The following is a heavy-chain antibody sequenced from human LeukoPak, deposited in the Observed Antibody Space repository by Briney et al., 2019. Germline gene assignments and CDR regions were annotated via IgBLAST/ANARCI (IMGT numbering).Heavy chain of an antibody. Sequence: ASVKVSCKASGYTFTSYYIHWVRQAPGQGLEWMGIINPSGGSTSYAQKFQGRVTMTRDMSTSTVYMELSSLRSEDTAVYYCARARGPKYDFWSGYSGYYYYYMDVWGKGTTVTVSS. V-gene: IGHV1-46*01. CDR2: INPSGGST. J-gene: IGHJ6*03. D-gene: IGHD3-3*01. CDR1: GYTFTSYY. CDR3: ARARGPKYDFWSGYSGYYYYYMDV.